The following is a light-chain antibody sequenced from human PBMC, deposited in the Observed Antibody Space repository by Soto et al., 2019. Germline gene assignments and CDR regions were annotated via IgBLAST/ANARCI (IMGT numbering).Light chain of an antibody. CDR3: QQRRNWPWLT. CDR2: DVF. Sequence: EIVLTQSPATLSLSPGERATLSCRASQSVNNYLAWYQQKPGQAPRLVIYDVFNRATGTPARFSGSGSGTDFTLTSSSLEHEDFGVYYCQQRRNWPWLTFGGGTRVEI. J-gene: IGKJ4*01. CDR1: QSVNNY. V-gene: IGKV3-11*01.